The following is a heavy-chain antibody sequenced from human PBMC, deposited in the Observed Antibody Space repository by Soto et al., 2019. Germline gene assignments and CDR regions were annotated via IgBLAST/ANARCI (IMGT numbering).Heavy chain of an antibody. D-gene: IGHD6-19*01. J-gene: IGHJ5*02. CDR1: GDSVSSNSAA. Sequence: SETLSLTCAISGDSVSSNSAAWNWIRQSPSRGLEWLGRTYYRSKWYNDYAVSVKSRITINPDTSKNQFSLQLNSVTPEDTAVYYCARGEYSSGWDNWFDPWGQGTLVTVSS. CDR3: ARGEYSSGWDNWFDP. CDR2: TYYRSKWYN. V-gene: IGHV6-1*01.